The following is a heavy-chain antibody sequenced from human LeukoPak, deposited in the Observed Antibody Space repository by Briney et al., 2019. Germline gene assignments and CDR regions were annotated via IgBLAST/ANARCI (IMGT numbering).Heavy chain of an antibody. Sequence: GGSLRLSCAASGFTVSSDYMNWVRQAPGKGLEWVSVIYTDGNTYYADSVKGRFTISRDNSKNTLYLQMNSLRAEDTAVYYCARATPDYYGMDVWGQGTTVTVSS. CDR3: ARATPDYYGMDV. J-gene: IGHJ6*02. V-gene: IGHV3-66*01. CDR1: GFTVSSDY. CDR2: IYTDGNT.